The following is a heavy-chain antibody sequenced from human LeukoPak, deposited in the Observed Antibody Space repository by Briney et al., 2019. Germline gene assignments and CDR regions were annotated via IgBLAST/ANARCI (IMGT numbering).Heavy chain of an antibody. V-gene: IGHV3-48*04. D-gene: IGHD3-3*01. Sequence: PGGSLRLSCAASGFTFNTYTMNWVRQAPGKGLEWVSYISGSSGIIDYADSVRGRFTISRDNTKNSLYPQMNSLRAEDTAVFYCARDQYDTWSRRGNFDSWGQGTLVIVSS. CDR2: ISGSSGII. CDR1: GFTFNTYT. CDR3: ARDQYDTWSRRGNFDS. J-gene: IGHJ4*02.